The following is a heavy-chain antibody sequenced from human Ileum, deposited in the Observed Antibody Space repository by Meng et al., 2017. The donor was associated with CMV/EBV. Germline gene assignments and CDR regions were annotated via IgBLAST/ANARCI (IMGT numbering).Heavy chain of an antibody. J-gene: IGHJ5*01. Sequence: GESLKISCAASGFTFPTYWMIWVRQAPGKGLEWVANIRPDGGQKDFVDSVKGRFTISRDNAKNSLYLQMNSLRAEDTAVYYCIMGPVGFDSWGQGTLVTVSS. V-gene: IGHV3-7*01. D-gene: IGHD2-8*01. CDR3: IMGPVGFDS. CDR1: GFTFPTYW. CDR2: IRPDGGQK.